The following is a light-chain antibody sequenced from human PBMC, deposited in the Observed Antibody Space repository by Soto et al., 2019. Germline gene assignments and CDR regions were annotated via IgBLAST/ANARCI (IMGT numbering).Light chain of an antibody. Sequence: EIVMTQSPLSLTVTPGEPASISCKSSQSLQHNNGNTLLDWYMQKPGQSPQLLSYLGSRRAPGAPDRVSGSGSGTDFTLRISTVEADDAAIYYCMQALQTTRTFGQGTKLEI. CDR2: LGS. J-gene: IGKJ1*01. V-gene: IGKV2-28*01. CDR3: MQALQTTRT. CDR1: QSLQHNNGNTL.